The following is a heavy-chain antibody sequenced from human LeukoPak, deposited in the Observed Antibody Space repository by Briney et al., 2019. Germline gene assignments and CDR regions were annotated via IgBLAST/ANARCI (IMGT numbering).Heavy chain of an antibody. V-gene: IGHV1-2*02. Sequence: ASVKVSCKASGYTFTGYYMHWVRQAPGQGLEWMGWINPNSGGTNYAQKFQGRVTMTRDTSISTAYMELSRLRSDDTAVYYCARESLITGHFDYWGQGTLVTVSS. J-gene: IGHJ4*02. D-gene: IGHD1-20*01. CDR2: INPNSGGT. CDR1: GYTFTGYY. CDR3: ARESLITGHFDY.